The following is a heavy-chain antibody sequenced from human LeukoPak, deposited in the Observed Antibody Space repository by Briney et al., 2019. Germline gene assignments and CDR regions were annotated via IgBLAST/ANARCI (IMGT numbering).Heavy chain of an antibody. V-gene: IGHV3-21*01. J-gene: IGHJ6*03. CDR1: GFTFSSYS. CDR3: ARDPYNGAYSEGYYYYYMDV. CDR2: ITSSSSYT. Sequence: GGSLRLSCAASGFTFSSYSMNWVRQAPGKGLEWVSSITSSSSYTFYADSVKGRFTISRDNAKNSLYLQMNSLRVEDTAIYYCARDPYNGAYSEGYYYYYMDVWGKGTTVTVSS. D-gene: IGHD1-1*01.